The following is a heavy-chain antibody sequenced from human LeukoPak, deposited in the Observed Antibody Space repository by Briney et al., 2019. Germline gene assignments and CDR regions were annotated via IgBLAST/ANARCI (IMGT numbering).Heavy chain of an antibody. Sequence: PSETLSPTCTVSGGSISSYYWSWIRQPPGKGLEWIGYIYYSGSTNYNPSLKSRVTISVDTSKNQFSLKLSSVTAADTAVYYCARDLTSIRYCSGGSCYSRWGQGTLVTVSS. CDR3: ARDLTSIRYCSGGSCYSR. V-gene: IGHV4-59*12. D-gene: IGHD2-15*01. J-gene: IGHJ4*02. CDR2: IYYSGST. CDR1: GGSISSYY.